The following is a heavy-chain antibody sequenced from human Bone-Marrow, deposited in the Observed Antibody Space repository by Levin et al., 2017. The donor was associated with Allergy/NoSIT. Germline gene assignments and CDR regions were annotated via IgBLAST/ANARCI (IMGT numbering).Heavy chain of an antibody. D-gene: IGHD2-2*01. Sequence: PVASVKVSCKTSGDTFTTFPISWLRQAPGQGLEWMGGVIPVYGTTNYAQVFQGRVTITADESTSTSYMELSGLTSEDSAMYYCARGGMGFGHQPSSKRHFDYWGQGTLVTVSS. CDR1: GDTFTTFP. V-gene: IGHV1-69*13. CDR2: VIPVYGTT. J-gene: IGHJ4*01. CDR3: ARGGMGFGHQPSSKRHFDY.